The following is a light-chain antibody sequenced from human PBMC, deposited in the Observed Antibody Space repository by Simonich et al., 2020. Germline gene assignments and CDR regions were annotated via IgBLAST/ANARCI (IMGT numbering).Light chain of an antibody. Sequence: EIVMTQSPATLSVSPGERATLSCRASQSVSSNLAWYQQKPGQPPKRLIYWASTRESGVPDRFSGSGSGTDFTLTISSLQAEDVAVYYCQQYYSTPWTFGQGTKVEIK. J-gene: IGKJ1*01. CDR3: QQYYSTPWT. CDR1: QSVSSN. V-gene: IGKV4-1*01. CDR2: WAS.